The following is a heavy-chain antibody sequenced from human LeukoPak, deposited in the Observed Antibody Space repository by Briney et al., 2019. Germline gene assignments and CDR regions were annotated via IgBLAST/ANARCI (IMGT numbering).Heavy chain of an antibody. D-gene: IGHD6-25*01. V-gene: IGHV3-48*04. CDR1: GFSFSTYS. CDR3: ARHVEIPSAAPDYYYYYYMDV. J-gene: IGHJ6*03. Sequence: GGSLRLSSAASGFSFSTYSMNWVRQAPGKGLEWVAFISSTSDTINYPDSVKGRFTVSRDNASNSLYLQMNSLRVEDTAVYSCARHVEIPSAAPDYYYYYYMDVWGIGTTVTVSS. CDR2: ISSTSDTI.